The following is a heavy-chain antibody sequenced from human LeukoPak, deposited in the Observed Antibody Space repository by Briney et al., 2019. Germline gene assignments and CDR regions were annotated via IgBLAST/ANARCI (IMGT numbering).Heavy chain of an antibody. CDR3: ARRRYDFWSGSPLDY. D-gene: IGHD3-3*01. V-gene: IGHV4-38-2*01. J-gene: IGHJ4*02. Sequence: SETLSLTCAVSGSSLSSGYYWDWIRQPPGKGLEWIGSIYHSGSTYYNTSLKGRVTISLDMSKNQFSLRLRPVTAEDTAMYYCARRRYDFWSGSPLDYWGRGTLVTASS. CDR2: IYHSGST. CDR1: GSSLSSGYY.